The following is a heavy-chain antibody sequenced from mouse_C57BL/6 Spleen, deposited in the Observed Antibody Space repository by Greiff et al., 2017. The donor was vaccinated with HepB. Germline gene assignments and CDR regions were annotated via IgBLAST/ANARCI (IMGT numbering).Heavy chain of an antibody. D-gene: IGHD1-1*01. CDR3: ARHPYYYGSSYLYFDY. Sequence: EVKLVESGGGLVKPGGSLKLSCAASGFTFSSYTMSWVRQTPEKRLEWVATISGGGGNTYYPDSVKGRFTISRDNAKNTLYLQMSSLRSEDTALYYCARHPYYYGSSYLYFDYWGQGTTLTVSS. V-gene: IGHV5-9*01. J-gene: IGHJ2*01. CDR1: GFTFSSYT. CDR2: ISGGGGNT.